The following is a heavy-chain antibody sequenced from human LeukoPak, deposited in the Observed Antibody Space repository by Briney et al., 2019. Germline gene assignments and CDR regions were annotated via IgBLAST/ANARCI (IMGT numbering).Heavy chain of an antibody. J-gene: IGHJ4*02. D-gene: IGHD3-10*01. CDR3: AKGDGSGSPGYY. CDR2: ISYDGSNK. Sequence: GGSLRLSCAASGFTFSSYGMHWVRQAPGKGLEWVAVISYDGSNKYYADSVKGRFTISRDNSKNTLYLQMNSLRAEDTAVYYCAKGDGSGSPGYYWGQGTLVTVSS. CDR1: GFTFSSYG. V-gene: IGHV3-30*18.